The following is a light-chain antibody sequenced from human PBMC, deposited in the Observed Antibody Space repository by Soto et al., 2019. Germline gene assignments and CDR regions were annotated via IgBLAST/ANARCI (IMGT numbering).Light chain of an antibody. Sequence: DIQMTQSPSSVSASVGARVTITCRASQGISSWLAWDQQKPGKAPKLLIYAASSLQIGHPSRFRGSGSGTDFALTISRLRPEDFATYYCQQVKSCPRTFGQGTQVQIK. V-gene: IGKV1-12*01. CDR3: QQVKSCPRT. CDR2: AAS. J-gene: IGKJ1*01. CDR1: QGISSW.